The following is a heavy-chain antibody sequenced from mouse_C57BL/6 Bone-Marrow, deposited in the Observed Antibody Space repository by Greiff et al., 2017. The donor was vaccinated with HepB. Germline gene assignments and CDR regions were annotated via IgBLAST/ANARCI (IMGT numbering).Heavy chain of an antibody. CDR2: IDPSDSYT. Sequence: QVQLQQPGAELVMPGASVKLSCKASGYTFTSYWMHWVKQRPGQGLEWIGEIDPSDSYTNYNQKFKGKSTLTVNKSSSTAYMQLNSLTSEDSAVYYYARDGSSYFDYWGQGTTLTVSS. CDR3: ARDGSSYFDY. CDR1: GYTFTSYW. V-gene: IGHV1-69*01. J-gene: IGHJ2*01. D-gene: IGHD1-1*01.